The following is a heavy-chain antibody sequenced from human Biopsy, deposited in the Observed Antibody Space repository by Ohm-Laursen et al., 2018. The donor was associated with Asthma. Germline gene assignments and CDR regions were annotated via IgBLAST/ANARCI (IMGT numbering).Heavy chain of an antibody. V-gene: IGHV1-69*13. J-gene: IGHJ6*02. D-gene: IGHD6-19*01. Sequence: SVKVSCKASGGTFSNFAISWVRQAPGQGLEWLGGIMTVFGTTNTAQKFQGRVTITPDESTSTAYMEVTSLRSEDTAIYYCARCQVGYSSGWSLLLKKIYYSGMDVWGQGTAVTVSS. CDR1: GGTFSNFA. CDR3: ARCQVGYSSGWSLLLKKIYYSGMDV. CDR2: IMTVFGTT.